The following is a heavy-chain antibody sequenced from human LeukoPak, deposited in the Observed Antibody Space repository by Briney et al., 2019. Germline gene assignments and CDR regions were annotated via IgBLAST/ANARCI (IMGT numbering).Heavy chain of an antibody. CDR1: GFTFSDYY. CDR3: ASLSEGGFVDY. CDR2: ISSSGSTI. D-gene: IGHD3-16*01. V-gene: IGHV3-11*04. Sequence: GGSLRLSCAASGFTFSDYYMSWIRQAPGKGLEWVSYISSSGSTIYYADSVKGRFTISRDNAKNSLYLQMNSLRAEDTAVYYGASLSEGGFVDYWGQGTLVTVSS. J-gene: IGHJ4*02.